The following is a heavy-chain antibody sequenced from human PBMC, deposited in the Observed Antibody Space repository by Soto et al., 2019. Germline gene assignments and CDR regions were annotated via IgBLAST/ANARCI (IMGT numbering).Heavy chain of an antibody. D-gene: IGHD2-15*01. CDR3: ANILGYCSGGSCRNFDY. V-gene: IGHV4-34*01. J-gene: IGHJ4*02. Sequence: SSETLSLTCAVYGGSFSGYYWSWIRQPPGKGLEWIGEINHSGSTNYNPSLKSRVTISVDTSKNQFSLKLSSVTAADTAVYYCANILGYCSGGSCRNFDYWGQGTLVTVSS. CDR2: INHSGST. CDR1: GGSFSGYY.